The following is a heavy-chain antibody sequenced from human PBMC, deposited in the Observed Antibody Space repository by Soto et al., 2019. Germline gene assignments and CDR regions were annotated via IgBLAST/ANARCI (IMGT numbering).Heavy chain of an antibody. Sequence: PSETLSLTSAVYGGSFSGYYWSWIRQPPGKGLEWIGEINHSGSTNYNPSLKSRVTISVDTSKNQFSLKLSSVTAADTAVYYCARGQVAVAGISVGEDYWGQGTLVTVSS. V-gene: IGHV4-34*01. J-gene: IGHJ4*02. CDR3: ARGQVAVAGISVGEDY. D-gene: IGHD6-19*01. CDR1: GGSFSGYY. CDR2: INHSGST.